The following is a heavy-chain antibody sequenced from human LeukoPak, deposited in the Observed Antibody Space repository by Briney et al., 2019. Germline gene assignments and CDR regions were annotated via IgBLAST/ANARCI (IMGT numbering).Heavy chain of an antibody. D-gene: IGHD3-3*01. Sequence: SETLSLTCTVSGGSISRHYWSWIRQPPGKGLEWIGYIYYSGSTNYNPSLKSRVTISVDTSKNQFSLKLSSVNAADTAVYYCARGVSITIFGVVIPRDYYYYMDVWGKGTTVTVSS. V-gene: IGHV4-59*11. CDR1: GGSISRHY. CDR3: ARGVSITIFGVVIPRDYYYYMDV. CDR2: IYYSGST. J-gene: IGHJ6*03.